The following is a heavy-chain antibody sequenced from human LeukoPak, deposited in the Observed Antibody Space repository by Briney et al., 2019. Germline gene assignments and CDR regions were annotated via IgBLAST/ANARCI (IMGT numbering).Heavy chain of an antibody. CDR2: IYTSGST. Sequence: SETLSLTCTVSGGSISSDSYYWSWIRQPAGKGLEWIGRIYTSGSTNYNPSLKSRVTISVDTSKNQFSLKLSSVTAADTAVYYCARDSLPPEYDFWSGYFGYFDYWGQGTLVTVSS. V-gene: IGHV4-61*02. D-gene: IGHD3-3*01. J-gene: IGHJ4*02. CDR1: GGSISSDSYY. CDR3: ARDSLPPEYDFWSGYFGYFDY.